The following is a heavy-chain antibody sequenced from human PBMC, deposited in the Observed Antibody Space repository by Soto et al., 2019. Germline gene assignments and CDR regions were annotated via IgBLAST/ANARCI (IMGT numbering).Heavy chain of an antibody. Sequence: EVQLLESGGGLVQPGGSLRLSCAASGFTFSSYAMSWVRQAPGKGLEWVSAISGSGGSTYYADSVKGRFTISRDNSKNTLYLQMNSLRAEDTAVYYCAKDRPPVLRFLEWLPPNYYYYGMDVWGQGTTVTVSS. CDR3: AKDRPPVLRFLEWLPPNYYYYGMDV. J-gene: IGHJ6*02. CDR1: GFTFSSYA. V-gene: IGHV3-23*01. CDR2: ISGSGGST. D-gene: IGHD3-3*01.